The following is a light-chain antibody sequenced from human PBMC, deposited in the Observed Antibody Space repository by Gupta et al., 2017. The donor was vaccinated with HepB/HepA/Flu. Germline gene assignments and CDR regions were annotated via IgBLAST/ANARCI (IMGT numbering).Light chain of an antibody. CDR1: QNIIHW. CDR2: KAS. V-gene: IGKV1-5*03. J-gene: IGKJ1*01. Sequence: DMQMTQSASTLSASVGERVTITCRTSQNIIHWLAWYQQKPGEAPKVLIYKASNLGSGVPSRFSGSGSGTEFTLTISSLQPDDSATYYCQRDYTTRTFGQGTKVEVK. CDR3: QRDYTTRT.